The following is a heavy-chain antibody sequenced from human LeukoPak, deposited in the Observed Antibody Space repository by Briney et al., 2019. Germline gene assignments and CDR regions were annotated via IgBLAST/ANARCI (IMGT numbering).Heavy chain of an antibody. V-gene: IGHV1-69*02. CDR3: ARVLEDTPKDNWFDP. D-gene: IGHD5-18*01. CDR2: IIPILGIA. CDR1: GGTVSSYT. Sequence: SVKVSCKASGGTVSSYTISWVRQAPGQGLEWMGRIIPILGIANYGKKFEGRVTITADKSTSTAYMELSSLRSEDTAVYYCARVLEDTPKDNWFDPWGQGTLVTVSS. J-gene: IGHJ5*02.